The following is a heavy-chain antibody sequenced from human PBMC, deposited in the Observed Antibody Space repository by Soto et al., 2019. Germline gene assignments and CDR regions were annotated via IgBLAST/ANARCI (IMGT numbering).Heavy chain of an antibody. CDR3: ARARGVRGVIPWFDP. CDR2: ISSSGSTI. D-gene: IGHD3-10*01. Sequence: PGVSLRISCAASGFTFSSYEMNWVRQAPGKGLEWVSYISSSGSTIYYADSVKGRFTISRDNAKNSLYLQMNSLRAEDTAVYYCARARGVRGVIPWFDPWGQGTLVTVSS. CDR1: GFTFSSYE. J-gene: IGHJ5*02. V-gene: IGHV3-48*03.